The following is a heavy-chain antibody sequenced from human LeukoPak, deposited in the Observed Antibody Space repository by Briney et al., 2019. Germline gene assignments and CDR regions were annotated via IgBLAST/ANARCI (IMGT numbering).Heavy chain of an antibody. J-gene: IGHJ3*02. CDR3: ARGSLDAFDI. D-gene: IGHD6-6*01. CDR1: GFTFSSYA. V-gene: IGHV3-21*01. CDR2: ISGSSSYI. Sequence: GGSLRLSCAASGFTFSSYAMSWVRQAPGKGLEWVSAISGSSSYIYYADSVKGRFTISRDNAKNSLYLQMNSLRAEDTAVYYCARGSLDAFDIWGQGTMVTVSS.